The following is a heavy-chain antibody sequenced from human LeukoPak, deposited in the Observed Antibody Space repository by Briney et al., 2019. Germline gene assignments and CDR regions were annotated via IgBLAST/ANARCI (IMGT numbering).Heavy chain of an antibody. D-gene: IGHD3-10*01. CDR3: ARDKPGGSGSLDY. CDR2: IYIAGNT. V-gene: IGHV3-53*01. J-gene: IGHJ4*02. CDR1: GITVSNSY. Sequence: GGSLRLSCAASGITVSNSYMSWVRQAPGKGLEWVSIIYIAGNTDYADSVKGRFTISRDNSKNAMYLQMNSLRGEDTAIYYCARDKPGGSGSLDYWGQGTLVTVSS.